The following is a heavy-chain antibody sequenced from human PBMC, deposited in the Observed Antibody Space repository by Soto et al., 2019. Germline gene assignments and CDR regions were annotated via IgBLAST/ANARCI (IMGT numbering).Heavy chain of an antibody. Sequence: GGSLRLSCGGSGFTFSSYAMSWGRQAPGKGLEGVSAISGSGGSTYYADSVKGRFTISRDNSKNTLYLQMNSLRAEDTAVYYCAKSRRKVEYYYYGMDVWGQGTTVTVSS. CDR3: AKSRRKVEYYYYGMDV. CDR1: GFTFSSYA. CDR2: ISGSGGST. V-gene: IGHV3-23*01. J-gene: IGHJ6*02. D-gene: IGHD2-15*01.